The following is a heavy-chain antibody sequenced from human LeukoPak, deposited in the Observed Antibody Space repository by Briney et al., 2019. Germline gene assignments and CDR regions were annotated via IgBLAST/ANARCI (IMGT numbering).Heavy chain of an antibody. Sequence: PGGSLRLSCAASGFTFSSYGMHWVRQPPGKGLEWIGEINHSGSTNYNPSLKSRVTISVDTSKNHFSLKLSSVTAADTALYYCARGRNTMVRGAIGAETRYYYSYYMDVWGKGTTVTVSS. V-gene: IGHV4-34*01. CDR1: GFTFSSYG. CDR2: INHSGST. D-gene: IGHD3-10*01. CDR3: ARGRNTMVRGAIGAETRYYYSYYMDV. J-gene: IGHJ6*03.